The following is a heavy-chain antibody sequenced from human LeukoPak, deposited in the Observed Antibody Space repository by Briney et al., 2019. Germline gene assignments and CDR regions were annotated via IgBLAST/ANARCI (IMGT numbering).Heavy chain of an antibody. CDR3: AKSAYYDFWSGYYTFDY. D-gene: IGHD3-3*01. V-gene: IGHV3-23*01. CDR1: GFTFSSYW. CDR2: ISGSGGST. Sequence: GGSLRLSCAASGFTFSSYWMSWVRQAPGKGLEWVSAISGSGGSTYYADSVKGRFTISRDNSKNTLYLQMNSLRAEDTAVYYCAKSAYYDFWSGYYTFDYWGQGTLVTVSS. J-gene: IGHJ4*02.